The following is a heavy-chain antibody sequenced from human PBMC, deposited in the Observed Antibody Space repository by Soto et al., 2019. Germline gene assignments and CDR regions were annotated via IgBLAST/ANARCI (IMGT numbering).Heavy chain of an antibody. D-gene: IGHD5-18*01. Sequence: ASVKVSCKVSGCPFSSYAISWVRQAPGQGLEWMGGIIPIFGTANYAQKFQGRVTITADKSTSTAYMELSSLRSEDTAGYYCARDPLGYSDGVPRRDAFDIWGQGTMVTVSS. CDR3: ARDPLGYSDGVPRRDAFDI. CDR2: IIPIFGTA. J-gene: IGHJ3*02. V-gene: IGHV1-69*06. CDR1: GCPFSSYA.